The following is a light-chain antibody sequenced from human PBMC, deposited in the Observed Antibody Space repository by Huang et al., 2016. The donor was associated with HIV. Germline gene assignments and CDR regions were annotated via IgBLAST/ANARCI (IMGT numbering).Light chain of an antibody. Sequence: DIQMTQSPSSLSASVGDRVTITCRASQSISTYLNWYHQKPGAAPKRLIYGASSLQSEVPSRFSNSGTGTDFTLSISSLQPEDFTTYYCQQNFSTLLITFGQGTRLEIK. J-gene: IGKJ5*01. CDR3: QQNFSTLLIT. V-gene: IGKV1-39*01. CDR2: GAS. CDR1: QSISTY.